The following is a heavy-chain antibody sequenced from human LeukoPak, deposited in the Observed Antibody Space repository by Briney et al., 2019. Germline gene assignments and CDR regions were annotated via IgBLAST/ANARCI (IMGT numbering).Heavy chain of an antibody. Sequence: GGALRLSCAVSGFTVNEKYMSWVRQSPGKGLEWVAAIYRDGRTYYADSVRGRFTISRDTSKNTVFLRMNSLRVEDTAMYYCASWEGIAVSGHFDHWAQGTLVTVSS. CDR3: ASWEGIAVSGHFDH. CDR1: GFTVNEKY. D-gene: IGHD6-19*01. J-gene: IGHJ4*02. CDR2: IYRDGRT. V-gene: IGHV3-66*01.